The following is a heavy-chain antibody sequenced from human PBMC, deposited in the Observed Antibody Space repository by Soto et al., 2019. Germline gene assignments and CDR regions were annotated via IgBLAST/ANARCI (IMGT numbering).Heavy chain of an antibody. J-gene: IGHJ6*03. CDR2: IKSKTDGGTT. CDR3: STKLPAYSETSYYYYCNLHV. V-gene: IGHV3-15*01. Sequence: VQLVESGGGLVKPGGSLRLSCAASGFTFSNAWMSWVRQAPGKGLEWVGRIKSKTDGGTTDYAAPVKGRITITTNTAKITLYLQITSPSTTDIAVYDCSTKLPAYSETSYYYYCNLHVWLKGITVTVSS. CDR1: GFTFSNAW. D-gene: IGHD3-16*01.